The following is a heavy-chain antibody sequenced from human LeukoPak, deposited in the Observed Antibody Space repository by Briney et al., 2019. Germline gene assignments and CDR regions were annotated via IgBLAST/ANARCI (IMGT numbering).Heavy chain of an antibody. CDR2: IIPIFGTA. CDR3: ARDRRVHYMDV. CDR1: GYTFTSNY. V-gene: IGHV1-69*06. D-gene: IGHD5-24*01. Sequence: ASVKVSCKAFGYTFTSNYMHWVRQAPGQGLEWMGGIIPIFGTANYAQKFQGRVTITADKSTSTAYMELSSLRSEDTAVYYCARDRRVHYMDVWGKGTTVTVSS. J-gene: IGHJ6*03.